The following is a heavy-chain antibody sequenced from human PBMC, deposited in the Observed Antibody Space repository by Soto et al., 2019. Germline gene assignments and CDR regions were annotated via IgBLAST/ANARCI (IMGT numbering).Heavy chain of an antibody. CDR3: XXXXXXXXXXXX. J-gene: IGHJ4*02. V-gene: IGHV1-8*01. CDR1: GYTFTTYD. Sequence: QVQLVQSGAEVKKPGASVKVSCKASGYTFTTYDIYWVRQATGQGLEWMGWMNPNSGNTGYAQKFQGRVTMPRNTSISTAYMELSSLTSXXXXXXXXXXXXXXXXXXXXWGQGTLVTVSS. CDR2: MNPNSGNT.